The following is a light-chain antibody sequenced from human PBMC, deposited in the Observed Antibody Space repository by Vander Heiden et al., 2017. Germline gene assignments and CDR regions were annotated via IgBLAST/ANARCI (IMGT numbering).Light chain of an antibody. CDR3: QSTDSSDTYVV. CDR2: KDS. V-gene: IGLV3-25*03. J-gene: IGLJ2*01. CDR1: ALPKQY. Sequence: SYELTQPPSVSVSPGQTARITCPGDALPKQYAYWYQQKPGQAPVLLIYKDSERPSGIPERFSGSSSGTTVTLTISGVQAEDEADYYCQSTDSSDTYVVFAGGTKLTVL.